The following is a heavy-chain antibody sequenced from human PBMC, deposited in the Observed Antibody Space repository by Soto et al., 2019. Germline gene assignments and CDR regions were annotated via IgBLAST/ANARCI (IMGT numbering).Heavy chain of an antibody. CDR2: IYYSGST. CDR3: ARELSAVNWFDP. CDR1: GGSISSGGYY. J-gene: IGHJ5*02. V-gene: IGHV4-31*03. Sequence: SETLSLTCSVSGGSISSGGYYWSWIRQHPGKGLEWIGYIYYSGSTYYNPSLKSRVTISVDTSKNQFSLKLSSVTAADTAVYYCARELSAVNWFDPWGQGTLVTVSS.